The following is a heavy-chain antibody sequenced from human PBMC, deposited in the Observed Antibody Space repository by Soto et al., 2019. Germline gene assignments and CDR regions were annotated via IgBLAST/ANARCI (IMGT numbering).Heavy chain of an antibody. V-gene: IGHV4-30-4*01. Sequence: SETLSLTCTVSGASIRSTDYYWSWIRQAPGKGLEWIGYVYYTGSTYYNPSLMSRLTISVDTSKNQFSLKLTSVTAAETAVYYCVSTSRKGPVPPHCFDCWGQGTLVTVSS. CDR2: VYYTGST. CDR1: GASIRSTDYY. D-gene: IGHD6-6*01. CDR3: VSTSRKGPVPPHCFDC. J-gene: IGHJ5*01.